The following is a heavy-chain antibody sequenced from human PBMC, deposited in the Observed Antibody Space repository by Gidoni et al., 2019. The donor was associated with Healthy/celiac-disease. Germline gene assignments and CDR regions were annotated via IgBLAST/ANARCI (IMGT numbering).Heavy chain of an antibody. CDR3: AKLGGSKYSSSSGQDAFDI. CDR1: GFTFSSYG. Sequence: QVQLVESGGGVVQPGRSLRLSCAASGFTFSSYGMHWVRQAPGKGLEWVAVISYDGSNKYYADSVKGRFTISRDNSKNTLYLQMNSLRAEDTAVYYCAKLGGSKYSSSSGQDAFDIWGQGTMVTVSS. D-gene: IGHD6-6*01. J-gene: IGHJ3*02. CDR2: ISYDGSNK. V-gene: IGHV3-30*18.